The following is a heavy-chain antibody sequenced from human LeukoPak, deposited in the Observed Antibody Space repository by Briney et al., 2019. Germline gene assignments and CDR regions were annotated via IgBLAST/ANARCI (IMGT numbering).Heavy chain of an antibody. Sequence: PGGSLRLSCVASGFTFRSYSLNWVRQAPGKGLEWISYISGTSSTIYYTDSVKGRFTISRDNGKNSLYLQMNSLEVEDTAMYYCAREGTGGVNYFGAGSYDSWGQGTLVVVSS. CDR1: GFTFRSYS. CDR2: ISGTSSTI. D-gene: IGHD3-10*01. CDR3: AREGTGGVNYFGAGSYDS. V-gene: IGHV3-48*01. J-gene: IGHJ4*02.